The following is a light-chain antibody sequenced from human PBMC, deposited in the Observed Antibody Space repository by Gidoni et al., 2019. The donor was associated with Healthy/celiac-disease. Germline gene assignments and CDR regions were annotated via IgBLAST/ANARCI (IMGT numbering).Light chain of an antibody. Sequence: EIVLTQSPATLSLSPGEIATLSCRASQSVSSYLAWYQQKPGQAPRVLIYDASNRATGIPARFSGSGSGTDFTLTISSLEPEDFAVYYCQQRSNWPPMYTFGQGTKLEIK. V-gene: IGKV3-11*01. CDR1: QSVSSY. CDR3: QQRSNWPPMYT. J-gene: IGKJ2*01. CDR2: DAS.